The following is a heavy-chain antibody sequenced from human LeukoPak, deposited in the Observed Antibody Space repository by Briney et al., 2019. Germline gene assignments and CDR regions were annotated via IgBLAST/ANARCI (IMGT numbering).Heavy chain of an antibody. CDR1: GFTFNAYA. Sequence: PGGSLRLSCAASGFTFNAYAMAWVRQAPGKGLEWVSTIIYSDGPTFYADSVKGRFTISRDDSKSTLYLQMNSLRVEDTAIYYCAKTDLNPPNSDYWGQGTLVTVSS. D-gene: IGHD1-14*01. J-gene: IGHJ4*02. CDR3: AKTDLNPPNSDY. V-gene: IGHV3-23*01. CDR2: IIYSDGPT.